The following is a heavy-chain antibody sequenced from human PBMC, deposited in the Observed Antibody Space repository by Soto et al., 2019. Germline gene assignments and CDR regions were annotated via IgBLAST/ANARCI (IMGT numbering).Heavy chain of an antibody. CDR3: ARGKDYDYVWGSYRFAPVRNYFDY. CDR1: GGSFSGYY. V-gene: IGHV4-34*01. CDR2: INHSGST. D-gene: IGHD3-16*02. J-gene: IGHJ4*02. Sequence: KTSETLSLTCAVYGGSFSGYYWSWIRQPPGKGLEWIGEINHSGSTNYNPSLKSRVTISVDTSKNQFSLKLSSVTAADTAVYYCARGKDYDYVWGSYRFAPVRNYFDYWGQGTLVTVSS.